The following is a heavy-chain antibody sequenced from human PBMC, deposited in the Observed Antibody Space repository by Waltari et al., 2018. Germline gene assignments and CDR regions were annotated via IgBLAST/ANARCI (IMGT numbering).Heavy chain of an antibody. D-gene: IGHD6-25*01. Sequence: QVQLQESGPGLVKPSETLSLTCSVPGASITYGFYWAWILQPPGKGLEYIGNIYHSDTGDYNPSLQSRVTMSVDTSKNQFSLELRSVTAADTAIYYCARDRTRRLDPWGQGILVTVSS. CDR3: ARDRTRRLDP. CDR1: GASITYGFY. CDR2: IYHSDTG. V-gene: IGHV4-38-2*02. J-gene: IGHJ5*02.